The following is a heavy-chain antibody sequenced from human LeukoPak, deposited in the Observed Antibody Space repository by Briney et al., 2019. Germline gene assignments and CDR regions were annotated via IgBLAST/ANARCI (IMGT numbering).Heavy chain of an antibody. CDR3: ATGRHDFLH. CDR2: ISGSGGST. Sequence: PGGSLRLSCAASGFTFSSYAMSWVRQAPGKGLEWVSAISGSGGSTYYADSVKGRFTISRDNAKNSLYLQMNDLRAEDTAVYYCATGRHDFLHWGQGTLVTVSS. D-gene: IGHD3/OR15-3a*01. J-gene: IGHJ4*02. V-gene: IGHV3-23*01. CDR1: GFTFSSYA.